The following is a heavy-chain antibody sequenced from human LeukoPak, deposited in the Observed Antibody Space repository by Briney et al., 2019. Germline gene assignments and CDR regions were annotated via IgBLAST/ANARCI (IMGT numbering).Heavy chain of an antibody. V-gene: IGHV3-23*01. D-gene: IGHD4-17*01. CDR2: SAGADST. J-gene: IGHJ5*01. CDR1: AFTFSSYA. Sequence: GGSLRLSCAASAFTFSSYAMSWVRQAPGKGLEWVSASAGADSTYYADSVQGRFIISRDNSKNTLYLQMSGLRAEDTAVYFCARGAYGDYDSWGQGTLVTVSS. CDR3: ARGAYGDYDS.